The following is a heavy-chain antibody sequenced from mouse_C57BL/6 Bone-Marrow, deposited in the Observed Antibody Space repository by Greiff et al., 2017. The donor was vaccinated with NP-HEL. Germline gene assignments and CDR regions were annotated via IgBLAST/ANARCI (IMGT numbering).Heavy chain of an antibody. D-gene: IGHD2-4*01. Sequence: EVKLVESGGDLVKPGGSLKLSCAASGFTFSSYGMSWVRQTPDKRLEWVATISSGGSYTYYLDSVKGRFTISRDNAKNTLYLQMSSLKSEDTAMYYCARPGGLRRSWFAYWGQGTLVTVSA. CDR2: ISSGGSYT. CDR1: GFTFSSYG. J-gene: IGHJ3*01. CDR3: ARPGGLRRSWFAY. V-gene: IGHV5-6*01.